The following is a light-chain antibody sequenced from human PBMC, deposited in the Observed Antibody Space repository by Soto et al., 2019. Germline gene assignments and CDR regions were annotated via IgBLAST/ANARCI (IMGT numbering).Light chain of an antibody. CDR1: SSDVGKYNL. J-gene: IGLJ2*01. Sequence: QSVLTQPASVSGSPGQSITISCTGTSSDVGKYNLVSWYQQHPGKAPKLMIYEGSKRPSGVSNRFSASKSGYTASLTISGLQAEDEADYYCCSYAGSSTFVFGGGTKLTVL. CDR2: EGS. V-gene: IGLV2-23*03. CDR3: CSYAGSSTFV.